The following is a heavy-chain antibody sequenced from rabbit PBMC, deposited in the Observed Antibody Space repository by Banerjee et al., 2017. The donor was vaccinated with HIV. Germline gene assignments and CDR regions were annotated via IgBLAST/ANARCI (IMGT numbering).Heavy chain of an antibody. CDR1: GFSFSSSYY. CDR3: ARDLAGVIGWNFNL. CDR2: IYTGSSGTT. Sequence: QEQLEESGGGLVQPEGSLTLTCTASGFSFSSSYYMCWVRQAPGKGLEWIACIYTGSSGTTYYASWAKGRFTISKTSSTTVTLQMTSLTAADTASYFCARDLAGVIGWNFNLWGPGTL. V-gene: IGHV1S45*01. D-gene: IGHD4-1*01. J-gene: IGHJ4*01.